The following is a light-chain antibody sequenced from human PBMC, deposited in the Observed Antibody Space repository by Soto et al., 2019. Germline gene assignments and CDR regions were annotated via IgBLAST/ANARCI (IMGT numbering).Light chain of an antibody. J-gene: IGKJ3*01. V-gene: IGKV3-20*01. CDR2: GAS. CDR3: QQYGRSPFT. CDR1: QSVSSNN. Sequence: EIVLTQSPGTLSLSPGERATLSCRASQSVSSNNLAWYQQRPGQAPRVVIYGASTRATGIPERFSGSGSGTDFTLTISRLEPEDFAVYYCQQYGRSPFTFGPGTKVDT.